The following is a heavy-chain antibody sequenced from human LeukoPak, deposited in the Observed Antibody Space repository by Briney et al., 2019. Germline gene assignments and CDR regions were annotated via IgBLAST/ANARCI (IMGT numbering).Heavy chain of an antibody. D-gene: IGHD6-13*01. Sequence: SETLSLTCTVSGVSINSFYGSWIRQAQGNGLEWSGYIYYSGRTNYNPSLKSRVTMSVDTSKNQFSLKLSSVTAADTAVNYWARARYGEQQATDYYYYGMDVWGQGTTVTVSS. CDR1: GVSINSFY. V-gene: IGHV4-59*01. CDR2: IYYSGRT. CDR3: ARARYGEQQATDYYYYGMDV. J-gene: IGHJ6*02.